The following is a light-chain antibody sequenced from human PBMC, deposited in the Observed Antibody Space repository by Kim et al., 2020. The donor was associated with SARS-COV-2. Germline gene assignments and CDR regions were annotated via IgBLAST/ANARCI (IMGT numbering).Light chain of an antibody. CDR1: NIGSKS. Sequence: SYELTQPPSVSVAPGKTARITCGGNNIGSKSVHXYQQKPGQAPVLVIYYDSDRPSGIPERFSGSNSGNKATLTISRVEAGDEADYYCQVWDSSSDHPVFG. CDR3: QVWDSSSDHPV. J-gene: IGLJ3*02. V-gene: IGLV3-21*04. CDR2: YDS.